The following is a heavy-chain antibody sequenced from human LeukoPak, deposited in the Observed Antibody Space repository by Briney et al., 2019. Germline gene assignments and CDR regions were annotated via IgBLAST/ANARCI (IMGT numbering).Heavy chain of an antibody. V-gene: IGHV3-7*01. CDR2: IKQDGSAK. CDR1: GFTFSSYW. CDR3: AQEHVDSSGYYYVPNWFDP. J-gene: IGHJ5*02. Sequence: AGSLRFSCTASGFTFSSYWMRWVRQAPGKGLEWGANIKQDGSAKYYVDSVRDRFTISRDNAKNSLYLQMNSLRAEDTTVYYCAQEHVDSSGYYYVPNWFDPWGQGTLVIVSS. D-gene: IGHD3-22*01.